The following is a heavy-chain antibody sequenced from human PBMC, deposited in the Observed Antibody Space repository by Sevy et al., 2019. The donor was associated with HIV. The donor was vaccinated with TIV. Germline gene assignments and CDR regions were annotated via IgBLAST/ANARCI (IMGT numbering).Heavy chain of an antibody. J-gene: IGHJ5*02. V-gene: IGHV3-7*01. CDR1: GFTFSDFW. CDR2: INQDERHI. CDR3: ARDPDWGALDR. D-gene: IGHD7-27*01. Sequence: GGSLRLSCEVSGFTFSDFWMTWVRQSPGKGLAWVAYINQDERHINLLDSVRGRFTISRDNAKNSLYLQMDSLRAEDTAIYYCARDPDWGALDRWGQGTLVTVSS.